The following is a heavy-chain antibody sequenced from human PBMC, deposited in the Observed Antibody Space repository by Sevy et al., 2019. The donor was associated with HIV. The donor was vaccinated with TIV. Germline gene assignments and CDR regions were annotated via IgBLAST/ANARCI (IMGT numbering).Heavy chain of an antibody. J-gene: IGHJ4*02. CDR3: ARGPYYRDTNTYFFMHY. V-gene: IGHV3-74*01. D-gene: IGHD3-22*01. CDR2: INSDGSST. CDR1: GFTFSNYW. Sequence: GGSLRLSCAGSGFTFSNYWMHWVRQAPGKGLVWVSRINSDGSSTSYADSVTGRFTISRDNAKNTLYLQMNSLRAEDRAVYYCARGPYYRDTNTYFFMHYWGKGTLVPVSS.